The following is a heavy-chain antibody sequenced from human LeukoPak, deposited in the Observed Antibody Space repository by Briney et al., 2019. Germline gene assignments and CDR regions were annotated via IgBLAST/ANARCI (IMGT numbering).Heavy chain of an antibody. V-gene: IGHV4-4*07. CDR1: GVSISTSY. J-gene: IGHJ6*03. Sequence: PSETLSLTCTVSGVSISTSYWSWIRQPAGKGLEWIGRVYTSGDTNYNPSLNSRLTLSVDTSKNQFSLTLTSLTAADTAVYYCARAPLYYYYMDVWGKGTTVTVSS. CDR2: VYTSGDT. CDR3: ARAPLYYYYMDV.